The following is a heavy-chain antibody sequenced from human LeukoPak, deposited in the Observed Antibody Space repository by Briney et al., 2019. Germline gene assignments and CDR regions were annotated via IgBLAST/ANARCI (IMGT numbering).Heavy chain of an antibody. CDR2: ISSGSSFI. V-gene: IGHV3-21*01. Sequence: GGSLRLSCETSGFTFRDYRMNWVRQAPGKGLEWVSSISSGSSFIYYADSVKGRFTISRVNAKNSLCLQMNSLRAEDTAVYYCARDSGDGYKTAFDYWGQGTLVTVSS. J-gene: IGHJ4*02. CDR3: ARDSGDGYKTAFDY. CDR1: GFTFRDYR. D-gene: IGHD5-24*01.